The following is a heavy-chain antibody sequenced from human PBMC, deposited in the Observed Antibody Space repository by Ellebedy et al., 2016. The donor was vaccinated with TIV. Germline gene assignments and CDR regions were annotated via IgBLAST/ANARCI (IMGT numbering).Heavy chain of an antibody. CDR3: TRVVSAAKYYYGMDV. CDR1: GFTFGDYG. CDR2: IRSKAYGGTT. Sequence: GESLKISCTASGFTFGDYGMSWVRQAPGMGLEWVGFIRSKAYGGTTEYAASVQGRFTISRDDSKSIAHLHMNSLKTEDTAVYYCTRVVSAAKYYYGMDVWGQGTTVTVSS. J-gene: IGHJ6*02. D-gene: IGHD2-2*01. V-gene: IGHV3-49*04.